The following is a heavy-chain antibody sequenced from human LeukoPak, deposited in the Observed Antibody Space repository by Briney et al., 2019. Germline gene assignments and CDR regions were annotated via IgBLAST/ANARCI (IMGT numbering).Heavy chain of an antibody. CDR1: GGSFSGYY. CDR3: AREYSGYDLGDRYFDY. D-gene: IGHD5-12*01. CDR2: INHSGST. J-gene: IGHJ4*02. Sequence: SETLSLTCAVYGGSFSGYYWSWIRQPPGKGLEWIGEINHSGSTNYNPSLKSRVTISVDTSKNQFSLKLSSVTAADTAVYYCAREYSGYDLGDRYFDYWGQGTLVTVSS. V-gene: IGHV4-34*01.